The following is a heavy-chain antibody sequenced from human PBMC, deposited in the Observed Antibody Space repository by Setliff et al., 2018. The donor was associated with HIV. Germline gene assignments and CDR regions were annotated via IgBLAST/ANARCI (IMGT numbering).Heavy chain of an antibody. CDR2: VNSDGSSK. CDR1: GFTFDRYW. CDR3: AKAQGRGLARYYFDY. V-gene: IGHV3-74*01. J-gene: IGHJ4*02. D-gene: IGHD6-19*01. Sequence: GGSLRLSCAASGFTFDRYWMHWVRQAPGKGLVWVSRVNSDGSSKTYADSVKDRFTISRDNSKNTLYLQMNSLRAEDTAVYYCAKAQGRGLARYYFDYWGQGTLVTVSS.